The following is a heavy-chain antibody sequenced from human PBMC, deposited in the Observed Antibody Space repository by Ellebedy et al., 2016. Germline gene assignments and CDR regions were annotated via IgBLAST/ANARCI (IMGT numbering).Heavy chain of an antibody. D-gene: IGHD3-10*01. V-gene: IGHV3-30*18. CDR2: ISYDGSNK. CDR1: GFTFSSYG. CDR3: AKARRGTFDY. Sequence: GESLKISXAASGFTFSSYGMHWVRQAPGKGLEWVAVISYDGSNKYYADSVKGRFTISRDNSKNTLYLQMNSLRAEDTAVYYCAKARRGTFDYWGQGTLVTVSS. J-gene: IGHJ4*02.